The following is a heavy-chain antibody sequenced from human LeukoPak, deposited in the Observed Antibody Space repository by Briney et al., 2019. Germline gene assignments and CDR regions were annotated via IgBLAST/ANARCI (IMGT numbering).Heavy chain of an antibody. D-gene: IGHD1-26*01. J-gene: IGHJ5*02. CDR2: ISAGGAT. CDR3: AKIPTGRREEWFDP. V-gene: IGHV3-23*01. CDR1: GFSFSTYA. Sequence: GGSLRLSCAASGFSFSTYAMTWVRQIPGRGLQWVSAISAGGATYYADSVKGRFTISRDNSKSTLYLQMNSLRADDTAFYHCAKIPTGRREEWFDPWGQGALVTVSS.